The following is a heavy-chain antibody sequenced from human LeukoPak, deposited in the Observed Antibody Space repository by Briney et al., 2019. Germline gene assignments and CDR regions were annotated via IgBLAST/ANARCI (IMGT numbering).Heavy chain of an antibody. CDR3: ARDKRFIWGNTAMVL. V-gene: IGHV1-24*01. CDR2: FDPEDGET. CDR1: GYTLTELS. J-gene: IGHJ4*02. D-gene: IGHD5-18*01. Sequence: GASVKVSCEVSGYTLTELSMHWVRQAPGKGLEWMGGFDPEDGETIYAQKFQGRVTMTEDTSTDTAYMELSSLRSEDTAVYYCARDKRFIWGNTAMVLWGQGTLVTVSS.